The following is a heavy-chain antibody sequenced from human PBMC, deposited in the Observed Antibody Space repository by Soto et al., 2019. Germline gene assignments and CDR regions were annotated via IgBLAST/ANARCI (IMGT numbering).Heavy chain of an antibody. CDR1: GGTFGSYA. V-gene: IGHV1-69*01. Sequence: QVQLVQSGAEVKKPGSSVKVSCKASGGTFGSYAISWVRQAPGQGLEWMGGIIPIPGTANYAQKFQGRVTIAADESTSTAYMGLSSLRSEDTAVYYCARSQGSSTSLEIYYYYYYGMDVWGQGTTVTVSS. D-gene: IGHD2-2*01. J-gene: IGHJ6*02. CDR3: ARSQGSSTSLEIYYYYYYGMDV. CDR2: IIPIPGTA.